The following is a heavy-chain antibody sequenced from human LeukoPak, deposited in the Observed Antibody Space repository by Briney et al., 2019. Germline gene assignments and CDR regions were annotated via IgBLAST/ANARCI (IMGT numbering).Heavy chain of an antibody. V-gene: IGHV3-21*01. CDR1: GFTFSTHS. CDR3: ARDFRTQLDGYSPPYHFDY. Sequence: GGFLRLSCAASGFTFSTHSISWVRQSPGKGPEWVSSISSGSSHIYYADSMKGRFTISRDNAKNSLFLQMNSLRAEDTAVYYCARDFRTQLDGYSPPYHFDYWGQGALVTVSS. D-gene: IGHD5-24*01. CDR2: ISSGSSHI. J-gene: IGHJ4*02.